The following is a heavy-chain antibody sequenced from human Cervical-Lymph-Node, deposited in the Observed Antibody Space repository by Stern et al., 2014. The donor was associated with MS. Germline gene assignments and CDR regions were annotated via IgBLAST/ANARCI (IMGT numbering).Heavy chain of an antibody. V-gene: IGHV4-59*01. J-gene: IGHJ6*02. CDR2: IYYSGST. Sequence: QEQLVESGPGLVKPSETLSLTCTVSGGSISSYYWSWIRQPPGKGLEWIGYIYYSGSTNYNPSLKSRVTISVDTSKNQFSLKLSSVTAADTAVYYCARDSQGYSNYYYYYGMDVWGQGTTVTVSS. CDR1: GGSISSYY. CDR3: ARDSQGYSNYYYYYGMDV. D-gene: IGHD4-11*01.